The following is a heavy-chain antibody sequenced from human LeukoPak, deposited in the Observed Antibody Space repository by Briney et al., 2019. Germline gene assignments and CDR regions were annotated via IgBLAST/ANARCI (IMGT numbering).Heavy chain of an antibody. CDR3: ARVKPNYYDSSAYGTFDI. CDR2: INPSGGST. CDR1: GYTFTSYY. V-gene: IGHV1-46*01. J-gene: IGHJ3*02. D-gene: IGHD3-22*01. Sequence: ASVKVSCKASGYTFTSYYMHWVRQAPGQGLEWMGIINPSGGSTSYAQKFQGRVTMTRDTSTSTVYMKLSSLRSEDTAVYYCARVKPNYYDSSAYGTFDIWGQGTMVTVSS.